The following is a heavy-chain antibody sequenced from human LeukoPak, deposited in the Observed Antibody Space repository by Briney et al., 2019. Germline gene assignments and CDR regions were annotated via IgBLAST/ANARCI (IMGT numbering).Heavy chain of an antibody. CDR2: IDSTSSFI. Sequence: GGSLRLSCAASGFTFSSYAMMWVRQAPGKGLEWVSSIDSTSSFIYYADSLKGRFTVSRDNAKNSLYLQMNSLRAEDTAVYYCARDSCDHWGQGTLVTVCS. J-gene: IGHJ5*02. CDR3: ARDSCDH. V-gene: IGHV3-21*01. CDR1: GFTFSSYA.